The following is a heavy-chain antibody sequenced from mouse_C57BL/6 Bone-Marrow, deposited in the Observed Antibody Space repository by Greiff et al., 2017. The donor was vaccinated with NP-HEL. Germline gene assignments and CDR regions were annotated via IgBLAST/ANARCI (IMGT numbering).Heavy chain of an antibody. V-gene: IGHV3-6*01. CDR1: GYSITSGYY. D-gene: IGHD1-1*01. CDR2: ISYDGSN. CDR3: ARGGGTYYYGSSYPYWYFDV. Sequence: EVQLVESGPGLVKPSQSLSLTCSVTGYSITSGYYWNWIRQFPGNKLEWMGYISYDGSNNYNPSLKNRISIPRDTPKNQFFLKLNSGTTEDTATYYCARGGGTYYYGSSYPYWYFDVWGTGTTVTVSS. J-gene: IGHJ1*03.